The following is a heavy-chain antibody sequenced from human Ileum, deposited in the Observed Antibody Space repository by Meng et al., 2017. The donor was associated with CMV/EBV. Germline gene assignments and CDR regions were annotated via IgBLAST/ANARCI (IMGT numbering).Heavy chain of an antibody. V-gene: IGHV3-23*01. D-gene: IGHD6-6*01. CDR3: VNQAGLYSSSFAP. Sequence: GESLKISCAASGFIFSNYAMSWVRQTPGKGLEWVSVISGGGGSTYYTYYADSVKGRFTISRDNSKNTLYLQMNSLRAEDTAVYYCVNQAGLYSSSFAPWGQGTLVTVSS. CDR1: GFIFSNYA. J-gene: IGHJ5*02. CDR2: ISGGGGST.